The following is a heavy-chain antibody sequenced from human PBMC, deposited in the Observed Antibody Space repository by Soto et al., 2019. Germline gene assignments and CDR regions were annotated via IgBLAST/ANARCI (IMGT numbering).Heavy chain of an antibody. J-gene: IGHJ6*02. D-gene: IGHD2-21*02. CDR2: VHYSGSV. V-gene: IGHV4-30-4*01. CDR3: AREDDGGDRDYYGLDV. Sequence: QVQLQQSGPGLVKPSQTLSLTCTVSGGSISFDHYHWTWIRQPPGKGLEWIGYVHYSGSVLYNPSLQSRVSRSVETSKNQFSLKLSSVTAADTAVYFCAREDDGGDRDYYGLDVWGQGTTVTVSS. CDR1: GGSISFDHYH.